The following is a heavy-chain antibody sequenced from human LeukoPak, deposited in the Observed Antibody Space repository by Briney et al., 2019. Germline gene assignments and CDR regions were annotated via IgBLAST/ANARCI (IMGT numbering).Heavy chain of an antibody. CDR1: GFTFSSYA. Sequence: GGSLRLSCAASGFTFSSYAMSWVRQAPGKGLEWVSAISGSGGSAYYADSVKGRFTISRDNSKNTLYLQMNSLRAEDTAVYYCAKGRRGGGSYLHFDYWGQGTLVTVSS. CDR3: AKGRRGGGSYLHFDY. J-gene: IGHJ4*02. D-gene: IGHD1-26*01. V-gene: IGHV3-23*01. CDR2: ISGSGGSA.